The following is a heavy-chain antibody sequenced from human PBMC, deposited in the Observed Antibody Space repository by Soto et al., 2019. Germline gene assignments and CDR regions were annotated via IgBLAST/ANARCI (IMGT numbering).Heavy chain of an antibody. J-gene: IGHJ4*02. V-gene: IGHV4-59*01. CDR1: GGSISSYY. CDR3: ARGGRYDSSGYYPYYFDY. Sequence: PSETLSLTCTVSGGSISSYYWSWIRQPPGKGLEWIGYIYYSGSTNYNPSLKSRVTISVDTSKNQFSLKLGSVTAADTAVYYCARGGRYDSSGYYPYYFDYWGQGTLVTVSS. D-gene: IGHD3-22*01. CDR2: IYYSGST.